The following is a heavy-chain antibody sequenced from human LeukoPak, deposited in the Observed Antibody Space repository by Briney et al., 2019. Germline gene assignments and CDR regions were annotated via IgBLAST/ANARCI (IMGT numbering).Heavy chain of an antibody. CDR1: GYTFIGYY. Sequence: ASVKVSCKASGYTFIGYYMHWVRQAPAQGLEWMRWINPHSGGTNSEQNFQGRVTMSRDTSISTVYMELSRLRSDDTALYYCAREGVIGDGYNFFDYWGQGTLVTVSS. CDR2: INPHSGGT. CDR3: AREGVIGDGYNFFDY. J-gene: IGHJ4*02. V-gene: IGHV1-2*02. D-gene: IGHD5-24*01.